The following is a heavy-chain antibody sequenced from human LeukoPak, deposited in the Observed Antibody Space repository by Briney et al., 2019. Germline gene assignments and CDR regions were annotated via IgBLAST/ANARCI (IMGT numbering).Heavy chain of an antibody. D-gene: IGHD3-22*01. CDR2: IYYSGST. CDR3: ARAVNTMIVVVITSWFDY. Sequence: SETLSLTCTVSGGSISSSSYYWGWIRQPPGKGLEWIGSIYYSGSTYHNPSLKSRVTISVDTSKNQFSLKLSSVTAADTAVYYCARAVNTMIVVVITSWFDYWGQGTLATVSS. V-gene: IGHV4-39*07. J-gene: IGHJ4*02. CDR1: GGSISSSSYY.